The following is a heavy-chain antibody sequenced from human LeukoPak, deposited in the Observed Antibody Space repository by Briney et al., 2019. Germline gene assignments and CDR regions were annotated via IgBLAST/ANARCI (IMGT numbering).Heavy chain of an antibody. Sequence: GGPLRLSCAASGFTFSNYWMIWVRQAPGKGLEWVANINEDASKKYYVDSVEGRFTISRDDAKNSLYLQMNSLRAEDTAMYYCATSTYSSSPSWGQGTLVTVSS. V-gene: IGHV3-7*01. CDR1: GFTFSNYW. CDR2: INEDASKK. D-gene: IGHD6-6*01. J-gene: IGHJ5*02. CDR3: ATSTYSSSPS.